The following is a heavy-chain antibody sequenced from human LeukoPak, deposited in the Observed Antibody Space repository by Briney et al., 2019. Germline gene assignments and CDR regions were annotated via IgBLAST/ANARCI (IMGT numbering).Heavy chain of an antibody. CDR2: IYSGGTT. V-gene: IGHV3-53*01. CDR3: ARRAGGYSHPYDY. D-gene: IGHD4-23*01. Sequence: GGSLRLSCAVSGFTVSGNYMSWVRQAPGKGLEWVPLIYSGGTTYYADSVKGRFTISRDNSKNTLYLQMNSLRAEDTAVYYCARRAGGYSHPYDYWGQGILVTVSS. J-gene: IGHJ4*02. CDR1: GFTVSGNY.